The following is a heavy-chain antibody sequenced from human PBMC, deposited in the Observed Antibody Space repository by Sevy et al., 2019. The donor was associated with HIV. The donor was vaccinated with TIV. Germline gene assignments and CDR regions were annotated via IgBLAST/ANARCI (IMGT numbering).Heavy chain of an antibody. CDR3: ARDAVNYYDSSGPRDFQH. V-gene: IGHV1-69*13. Sequence: ASVKVSCKASGGTFSSYAISWVRQAPGQGLEWMGGIIPIFGTANYAQKFQGRVTITADESTGTAYMELSSLRSEDTAVYYCARDAVNYYDSSGPRDFQHWGQGTLVTVSS. CDR2: IIPIFGTA. D-gene: IGHD3-22*01. J-gene: IGHJ1*01. CDR1: GGTFSSYA.